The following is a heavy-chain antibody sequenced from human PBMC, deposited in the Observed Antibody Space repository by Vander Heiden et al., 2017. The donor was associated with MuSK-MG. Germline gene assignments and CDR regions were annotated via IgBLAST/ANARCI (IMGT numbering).Heavy chain of an antibody. CDR1: GGSFSGYY. Sequence: QVQLQQWGAGLLKPSETLSLTSAVYGGSFSGYYWSWIRQPPGKGLEWIGEINHSGSTNYNPSLKSRVTISVDTSKNQCSLKLSSVTAADTAVYYCARAGGYYYGSGRPTDYWGQGTLVTVSS. V-gene: IGHV4-34*01. D-gene: IGHD3-10*01. J-gene: IGHJ4*02. CDR3: ARAGGYYYGSGRPTDY. CDR2: INHSGST.